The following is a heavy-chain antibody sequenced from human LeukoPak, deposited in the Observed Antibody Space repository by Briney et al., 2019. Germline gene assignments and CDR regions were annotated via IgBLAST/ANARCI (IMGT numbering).Heavy chain of an antibody. D-gene: IGHD3-22*01. V-gene: IGHV3-33*01. Sequence: GRSLRLSCAASGCTFSSYGMHWVRQAPGKGLEWVAVIWYDGSNKYCADSVKGRFTISRDNSKNTLYLQMNSLRAEDTAVYYCARDLGGYGYYGMDVWGQGTTVTVSS. J-gene: IGHJ6*02. CDR2: IWYDGSNK. CDR3: ARDLGGYGYYGMDV. CDR1: GCTFSSYG.